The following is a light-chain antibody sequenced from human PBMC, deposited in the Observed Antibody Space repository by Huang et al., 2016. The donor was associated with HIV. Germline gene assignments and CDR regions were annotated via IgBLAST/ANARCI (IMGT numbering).Light chain of an antibody. V-gene: IGKV1-5*03. Sequence: DIQMTQSPSTLSASVGDRVTIDCRASQSISTWLAWYQQKPGKAPNLLIYKASTLESGVPSRFSGSGSETEFTLTIRDVHPGDSATYYCQQYNTYPMYTFGPGTKLEIK. CDR1: QSISTW. J-gene: IGKJ2*01. CDR2: KAS. CDR3: QQYNTYPMYT.